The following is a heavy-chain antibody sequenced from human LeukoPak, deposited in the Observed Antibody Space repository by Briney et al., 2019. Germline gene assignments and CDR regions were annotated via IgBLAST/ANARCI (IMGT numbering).Heavy chain of an antibody. J-gene: IGHJ4*02. D-gene: IGHD4-17*01. CDR3: ARDPTSNTYGDYFFDY. Sequence: GGSLRLSCAASGFTFSSYGMHWVPQAPGKGLEWVAFIWSDGTNKFYADSVKVRFTISRDNSRNTLFLQMNSLRAEDTAVYYCARDPTSNTYGDYFFDYWGQGTLVTVSS. CDR2: IWSDGTNK. V-gene: IGHV3-33*01. CDR1: GFTFSSYG.